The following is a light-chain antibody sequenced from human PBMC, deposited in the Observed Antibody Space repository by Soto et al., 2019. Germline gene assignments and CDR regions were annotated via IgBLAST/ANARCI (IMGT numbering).Light chain of an antibody. V-gene: IGKV4-1*01. J-gene: IGKJ3*01. CDR3: QNHLENPGA. Sequence: DLVMTQSPDSVAVSLGERATINCKSSQSVFYSSNNKNYLAWYQKKPGQPPKLLIYWASTRASGVPGRFSGSGSGTDFTPTIYSPQAEDGDVYYCQNHLENPGALGPGTKVDIK. CDR1: QSVFYSSNNKNY. CDR2: WAS.